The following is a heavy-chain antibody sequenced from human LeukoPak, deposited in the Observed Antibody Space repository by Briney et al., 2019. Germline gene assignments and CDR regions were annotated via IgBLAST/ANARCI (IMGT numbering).Heavy chain of an antibody. J-gene: IGHJ4*02. V-gene: IGHV4-39*01. Sequence: PSETLSLTCTVSGGSISSSSYYWGWIRQPPGKGLEWIGSIYYSGSTYYNPSLKSRVTVSVDTSKKQFSLKLSSVTAADTAVYYCASGLQSRDGYNYVGVGDYWGQGTLVTVSS. CDR3: ASGLQSRDGYNYVGVGDY. CDR1: GGSISSSSYY. D-gene: IGHD5-24*01. CDR2: IYYSGST.